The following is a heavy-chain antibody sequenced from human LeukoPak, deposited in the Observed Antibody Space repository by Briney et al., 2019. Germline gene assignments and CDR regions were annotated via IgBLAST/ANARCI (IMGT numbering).Heavy chain of an antibody. CDR1: GFTFGSYW. J-gene: IGHJ4*02. CDR2: INSDGSST. V-gene: IGHV3-74*01. D-gene: IGHD1-26*01. Sequence: PGGSLRLSCAASGFTFGSYWMYWVRQAPGKGLVWVSRINSDGSSTTYADSVKGRFTISRDNAKNTLYLQMNSLRAEDTSVYYCARYSGSRNTVDYWGQGTLVTVSS. CDR3: ARYSGSRNTVDY.